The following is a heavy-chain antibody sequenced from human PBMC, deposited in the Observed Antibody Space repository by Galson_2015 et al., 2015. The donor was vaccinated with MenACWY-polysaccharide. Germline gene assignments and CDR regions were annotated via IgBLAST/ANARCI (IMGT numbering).Heavy chain of an antibody. Sequence: SLRLSCAASGFTFSSYEMNWVRQAPGKGLQWVSYISGGGDTMHYADSVKGRFTTSRDNAKNSLYLQMNNLRADDTAVYYCVRVQQHLFDSSGHGTPVTVSS. V-gene: IGHV3-48*03. CDR1: GFTFSSYE. CDR3: VRVQQHLFDS. J-gene: IGHJ5*01. CDR2: ISGGGDTM. D-gene: IGHD1-1*01.